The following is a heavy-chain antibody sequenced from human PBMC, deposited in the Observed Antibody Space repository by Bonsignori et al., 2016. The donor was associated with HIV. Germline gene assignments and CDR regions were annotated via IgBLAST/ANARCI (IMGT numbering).Heavy chain of an antibody. CDR2: IDRSGGTR. CDR3: ARDGAPDSYHSYLDV. D-gene: IGHD3-16*01. V-gene: IGHV3-48*03. Sequence: VRQAPGKGLEWVSYIDRSGGTRYCADSVKGRFTISRDNAKNSLSLQMNSLRVEDTAFYYCARDGAPDSYHSYLDVWGKGTTVTVSS. J-gene: IGHJ6*03.